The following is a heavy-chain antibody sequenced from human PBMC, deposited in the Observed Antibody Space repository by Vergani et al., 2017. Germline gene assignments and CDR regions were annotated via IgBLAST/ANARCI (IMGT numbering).Heavy chain of an antibody. Sequence: QVQLQESGPGLVKPSETLSLTCTVSGGPISSYYWSWIRQPPGKGLEWIGYIYYSGSTNYNPSLKSRVTVSVDTSKKQCSLKRSPVTAADTAVYYCARDRGPIATIDYWGQGTLVTVSS. D-gene: IGHD3-10*01. CDR2: IYYSGST. CDR1: GGPISSYY. V-gene: IGHV4-59*01. CDR3: ARDRGPIATIDY. J-gene: IGHJ4*02.